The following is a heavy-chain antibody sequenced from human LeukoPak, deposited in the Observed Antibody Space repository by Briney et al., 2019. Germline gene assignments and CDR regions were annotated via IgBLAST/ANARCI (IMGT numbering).Heavy chain of an antibody. J-gene: IGHJ4*02. Sequence: RASVKVSCKASGYTFTGYYIHWVRQAPGQGLEWMGWINPNSGGTNYAPKFQGRVTMTRDTSISTAYMELSSLRSEDTAVYYCAALQFWGQGTLVTVSS. CDR1: GYTFTGYY. CDR3: AALQF. CDR2: INPNSGGT. V-gene: IGHV1-2*02.